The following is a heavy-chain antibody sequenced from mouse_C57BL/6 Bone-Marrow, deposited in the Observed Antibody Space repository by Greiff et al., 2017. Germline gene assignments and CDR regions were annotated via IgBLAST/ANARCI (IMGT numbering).Heavy chain of an antibody. Sequence: EVKLVESGGDLVKPGGSLKLSCAASGFTFSSYGMSWVRQTPDKRLEWVATISSGGSYTSYPDSVKGRFTISRDNAKNTLYLQMSSLKSEDTAMYYCARRGFSWFAYWGQGTLVTVSA. CDR2: ISSGGSYT. CDR1: GFTFSSYG. J-gene: IGHJ3*01. V-gene: IGHV5-6*02. CDR3: ARRGFSWFAY.